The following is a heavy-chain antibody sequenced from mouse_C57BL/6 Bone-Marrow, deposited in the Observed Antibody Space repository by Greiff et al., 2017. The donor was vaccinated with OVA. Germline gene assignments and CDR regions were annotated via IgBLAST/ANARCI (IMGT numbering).Heavy chain of an antibody. Sequence: QVQLQQSGPELVRPGASVKISCTAPGFTFTSPCMQWVRQRPGQGLEWIGEIFPGSGSTYYTAKFKGKATLTVDTSSTTAYMQLSSLTSEDSADYFGARRFLYWYFDVWGTGTTVTVSS. CDR2: IFPGSGST. CDR1: GFTFTSPC. J-gene: IGHJ1*03. CDR3: ARRFLYWYFDV. V-gene: IGHV1-56*01.